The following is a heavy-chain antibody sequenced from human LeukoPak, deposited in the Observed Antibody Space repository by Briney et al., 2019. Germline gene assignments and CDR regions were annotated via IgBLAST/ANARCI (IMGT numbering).Heavy chain of an antibody. V-gene: IGHV3-7*03. J-gene: IGHJ4*02. Sequence: PGGSLRLSCAASGFAFNSQTMSWVRQAPGKGLEWVASIKEDEIEIHYVDSVKGRFTISRDNAKDSLYLQMNSLRVEDTAIYYCTTAAGYNYGQYWGQGTLVTVSS. D-gene: IGHD1-1*01. CDR1: GFAFNSQT. CDR2: IKEDEIEI. CDR3: TTAAGYNYGQY.